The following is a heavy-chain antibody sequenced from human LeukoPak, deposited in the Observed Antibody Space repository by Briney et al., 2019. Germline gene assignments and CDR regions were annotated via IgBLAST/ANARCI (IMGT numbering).Heavy chain of an antibody. CDR2: IYDSGTT. D-gene: IGHD3-16*01. J-gene: IGHJ4*02. CDR1: GGSIRGWY. V-gene: IGHV4-59*08. CDR3: ARHATDDYVWGSPYFDY. Sequence: SETLSLTCTVSGGSIRGWYWSWIRQPPGKGLEWIGHIYDSGTTNYSPSLKSRVTISIDTSKNQLSLKLSSVTAADTAVYYCARHATDDYVWGSPYFDYWGQGTLVTVSS.